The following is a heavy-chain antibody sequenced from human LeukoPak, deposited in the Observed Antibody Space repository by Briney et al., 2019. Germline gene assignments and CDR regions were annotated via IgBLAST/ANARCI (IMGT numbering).Heavy chain of an antibody. CDR3: ASCRLFNYDILTGYGMAPLAFDI. V-gene: IGHV4-59*01. D-gene: IGHD3-9*01. CDR1: GGFISSYH. CDR2: IYDSGST. J-gene: IGHJ3*02. Sequence: PSETLSLTCTVSGGFISSYHWSWIRQPPGKGLEWIGYIYDSGSTNYNPSLKSRVTISVDTSKNQFSLKLSSVTAADTAVYYCASCRLFNYDILTGYGMAPLAFDIWGQGTMVTVSS.